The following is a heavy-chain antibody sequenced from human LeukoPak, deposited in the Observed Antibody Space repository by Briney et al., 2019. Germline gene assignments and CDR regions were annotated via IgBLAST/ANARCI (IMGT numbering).Heavy chain of an antibody. CDR3: ARCGQYYDFWSGYSGDYYFDY. V-gene: IGHV3-53*01. Sequence: PGGSLRLSCAASGFTVSSNYMSWVLQAPGKGLKWVSVIYSGGSTYYADSVKGRFTISRDNSKNTLYLQMNSLRAEDTAVYYCARCGQYYDFWSGYSGDYYFDYWGQGTLVTVSS. CDR1: GFTVSSNY. J-gene: IGHJ4*02. CDR2: IYSGGST. D-gene: IGHD3-3*01.